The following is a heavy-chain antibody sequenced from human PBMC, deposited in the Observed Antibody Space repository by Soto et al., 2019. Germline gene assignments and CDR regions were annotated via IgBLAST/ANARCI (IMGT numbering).Heavy chain of an antibody. D-gene: IGHD1-7*01. J-gene: IGHJ4*02. V-gene: IGHV4-39*01. CDR1: GGSISSASYY. Sequence: PSETLSLTCTFSGGSISSASYYWGWIRQPPGNGLEWIGSFFYSGRTFYNPSLESRVTISIDTSKNQVSLRLTSVTAADAAVYYCASRDPGTSVDYWGQGTLVTVSS. CDR2: FFYSGRT. CDR3: ASRDPGTSVDY.